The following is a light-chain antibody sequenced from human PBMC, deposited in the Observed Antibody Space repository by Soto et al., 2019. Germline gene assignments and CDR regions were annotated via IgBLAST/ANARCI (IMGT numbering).Light chain of an antibody. CDR1: SSDVGGYNC. Sequence: QSALTQPASVSGSPGQSITISCTGTSSDVGGYNCVSWSQQRPGKAPKLIIYEVTNRPSGVSDRFSGFKSGNTASLIISGLQAGDEADYYCNSCTTTDTYVFGTGTKLTVL. CDR2: EVT. CDR3: NSCTTTDTYV. J-gene: IGLJ1*01. V-gene: IGLV2-14*01.